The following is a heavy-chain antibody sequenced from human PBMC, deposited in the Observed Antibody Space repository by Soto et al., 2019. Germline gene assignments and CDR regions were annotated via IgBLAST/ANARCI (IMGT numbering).Heavy chain of an antibody. D-gene: IGHD3-16*01. J-gene: IGHJ4*02. Sequence: PSETLSLTCTVSGGSISRYYWTWIRQPPGKGLEWIGYIFYDGSTNYTPSLRSRVSISVDTSKNKFSLELNSVTSADTAVYYCARVMSGYAYGYYDFWGQGALVTVSS. CDR2: IFYDGST. V-gene: IGHV4-59*01. CDR1: GGSISRYY. CDR3: ARVMSGYAYGYYDF.